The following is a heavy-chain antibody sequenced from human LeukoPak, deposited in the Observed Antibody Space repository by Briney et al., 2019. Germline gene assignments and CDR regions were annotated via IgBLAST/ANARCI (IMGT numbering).Heavy chain of an antibody. Sequence: GASVKVSCKASGYTFTGHYMHWVRQAPGQGLEWMGWINPNSGGTNYAQKFQGWVTMTRDTSISTAYMELSRLRSDDTAVYYCAREGCSGGSCHNWFDPWGQGTLVTVSS. CDR3: AREGCSGGSCHNWFDP. V-gene: IGHV1-2*04. J-gene: IGHJ5*02. CDR2: INPNSGGT. D-gene: IGHD2-15*01. CDR1: GYTFTGHY.